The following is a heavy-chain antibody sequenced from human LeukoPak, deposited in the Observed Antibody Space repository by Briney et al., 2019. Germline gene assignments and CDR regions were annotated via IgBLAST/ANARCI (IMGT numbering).Heavy chain of an antibody. V-gene: IGHV1-18*01. CDR3: ARSGSGKYYYYMDV. CDR2: ISAYNGNT. D-gene: IGHD3-10*01. Sequence: GASVKVSCKASGYTFTSYGISGVRQAPGQGLEGMGWISAYNGNTNYAQKLQGRVTMTTDTTTSTAYMELRSLRSDDTAVYYCARSGSGKYYYYMDVWGKGTTVTVSS. J-gene: IGHJ6*03. CDR1: GYTFTSYG.